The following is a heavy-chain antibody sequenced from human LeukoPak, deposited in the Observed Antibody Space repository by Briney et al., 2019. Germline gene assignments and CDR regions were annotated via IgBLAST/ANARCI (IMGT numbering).Heavy chain of an antibody. D-gene: IGHD2-2*01. CDR3: ARSGCSSTSCYRGMDV. Sequence: GGSLRLSCAASGFTFSSYAMHWVRQAPGKGLEWVAVISYDGSNKYYADSVKGRFTISRDNSKNTLYLQMNSLRAEDTAVYYCARSGCSSTSCYRGMDVWGQGTTVTVSS. CDR1: GFTFSSYA. CDR2: ISYDGSNK. V-gene: IGHV3-30-3*01. J-gene: IGHJ6*02.